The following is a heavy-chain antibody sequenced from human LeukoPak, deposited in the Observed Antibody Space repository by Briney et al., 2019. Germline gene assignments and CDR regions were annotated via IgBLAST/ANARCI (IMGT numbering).Heavy chain of an antibody. Sequence: PGASLRLSCAASGFIFRNYAMSWVRQAPGKGLEWVSAITPGGDTTYYADSVKGRFTISRDNAKNSLYLQMNSLRAEDTALYYCAKGQWELPHDAFDIWGQGTMVTVSS. J-gene: IGHJ3*02. V-gene: IGHV3-23*01. CDR1: GFIFRNYA. D-gene: IGHD1-26*01. CDR2: ITPGGDTT. CDR3: AKGQWELPHDAFDI.